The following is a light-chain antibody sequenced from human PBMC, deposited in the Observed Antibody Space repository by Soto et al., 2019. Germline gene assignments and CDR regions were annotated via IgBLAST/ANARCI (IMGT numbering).Light chain of an antibody. CDR2: DAS. Sequence: DIQMTQSPSSLSASVGDRVTITCQASQDISNYLNWYQQKPGKAPKLLIYDASNLDTGVPSRFSGSGSATDFTFTISSLQPEDIATYYCQQYDNLPITFGQGTRLEIK. V-gene: IGKV1-33*01. CDR1: QDISNY. CDR3: QQYDNLPIT. J-gene: IGKJ5*01.